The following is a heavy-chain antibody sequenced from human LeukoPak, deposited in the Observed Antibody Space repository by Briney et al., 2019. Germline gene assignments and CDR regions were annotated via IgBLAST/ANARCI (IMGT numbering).Heavy chain of an antibody. CDR3: VKDYPYYFDY. J-gene: IGHJ4*02. CDR1: GFTFSDYY. CDR2: ISNRGSTT. V-gene: IGHV3-11*01. D-gene: IGHD3-16*02. Sequence: PGGSLRLSCAASGFTFSDYYMSWIRQAPGKGLEWVSHISNRGSTTYYADSVKGRFTISRDNAKNSLYLQMNSLRAEDTAVYYCVKDYPYYFDYWGQGTLVTVSS.